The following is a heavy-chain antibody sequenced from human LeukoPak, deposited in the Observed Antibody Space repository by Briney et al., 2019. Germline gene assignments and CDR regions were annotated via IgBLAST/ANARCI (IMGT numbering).Heavy chain of an antibody. J-gene: IGHJ4*02. Sequence: SVKVSCKASGGTFSSYAISWVRQAPGQGLEWMGGIIPIFGTANYAQKFQGRVTITADESTSTAYMELSSLRSEDTAVYYCARGGEKYYYDSSGYPRHADYWGQGTLVTVSS. CDR1: GGTFSSYA. V-gene: IGHV1-69*13. D-gene: IGHD3-22*01. CDR2: IIPIFGTA. CDR3: ARGGEKYYYDSSGYPRHADY.